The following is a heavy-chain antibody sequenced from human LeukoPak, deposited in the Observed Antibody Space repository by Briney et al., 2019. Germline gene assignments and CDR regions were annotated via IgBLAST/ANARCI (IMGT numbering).Heavy chain of an antibody. CDR2: IRYDGSNK. V-gene: IGHV3-30*02. J-gene: IGHJ6*03. CDR1: GFTFSNYG. Sequence: PGGSLRLSCAASGFTFSNYGMHWVRQAPGKGLEWVAFIRYDGSNKYCADSVKGRFTVSRDNTKNTLYLQMNSLRAEDTAAYYCAKEKNDYSDYSYMDVWAKGTTVTVSS. CDR3: AKEKNDYSDYSYMDV. D-gene: IGHD4-11*01.